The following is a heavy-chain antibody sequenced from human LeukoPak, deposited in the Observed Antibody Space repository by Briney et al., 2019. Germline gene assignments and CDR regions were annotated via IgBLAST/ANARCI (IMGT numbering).Heavy chain of an antibody. Sequence: SETLSLTCTVSGYSISSGYFWGWIRQPPGKGLEWIGSIYHSGSTYYNPSLKSRVTISVDTSKNQFSLKLSSVTAADTAVYYCAVVGATNFDYWAREPWSPSPQ. D-gene: IGHD1-26*01. CDR1: GYSISSGYF. J-gene: IGHJ4*02. CDR3: AVVGATNFDY. V-gene: IGHV4-38-2*02. CDR2: IYHSGST.